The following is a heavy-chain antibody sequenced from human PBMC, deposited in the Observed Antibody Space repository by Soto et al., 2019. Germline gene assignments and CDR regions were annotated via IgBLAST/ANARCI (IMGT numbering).Heavy chain of an antibody. J-gene: IGHJ4*02. D-gene: IGHD3-10*01. Sequence: QVQLVQSGAEVKRPGSSVKVSCKASGDTFNFYSINWVRQAPGLGLEWMGRVNPIVSMSNYAQKFQGRVMMTADKATSTAYMELSSPRSEDTAIYYCASSYGSGYRAFDYWGQGALVTVSS. CDR2: VNPIVSMS. CDR1: GDTFNFYS. CDR3: ASSYGSGYRAFDY. V-gene: IGHV1-69*02.